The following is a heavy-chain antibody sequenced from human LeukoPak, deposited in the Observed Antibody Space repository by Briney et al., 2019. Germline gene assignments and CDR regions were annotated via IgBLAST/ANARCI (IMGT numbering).Heavy chain of an antibody. D-gene: IGHD3-10*01. J-gene: IGHJ4*02. CDR1: GFTFSSYA. CDR2: ISRSGDTA. Sequence: PGGSLRLSCAASGFTFSSYAMSWVRQAPGKGLEWVSGISRSGDTAYYTKSVKGRFSISRDNSKNTVFLQMNTLTAEDTAVYYCVKENREYYGSGSIPGEPFGSWGQGTLVTVSS. V-gene: IGHV3-23*01. CDR3: VKENREYYGSGSIPGEPFGS.